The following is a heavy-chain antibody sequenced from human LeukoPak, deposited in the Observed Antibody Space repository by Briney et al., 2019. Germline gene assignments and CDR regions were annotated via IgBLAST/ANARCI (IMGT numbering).Heavy chain of an antibody. CDR3: AKVKGEVIGAFDI. Sequence: GGSLRLSCAASRFTFSSYGMHWVRQAPGKGLEWGAVISYDVNNRYYADSVKGRFTISRYNSKNTLYLQMNSLRAEDTAVYYCAKVKGEVIGAFDIWGQGTMVTVSS. CDR2: ISYDVNNR. CDR1: RFTFSSYG. V-gene: IGHV3-30*18. D-gene: IGHD3-16*01. J-gene: IGHJ3*02.